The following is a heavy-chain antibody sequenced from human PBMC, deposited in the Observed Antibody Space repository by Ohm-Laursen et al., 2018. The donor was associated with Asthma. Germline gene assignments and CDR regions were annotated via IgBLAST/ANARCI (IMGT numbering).Heavy chain of an antibody. CDR3: ARAVFPDYGDQQKPQPNAYFVY. CDR1: GYTFTSYA. V-gene: IGHV7-4-1*01. CDR2: INTNTGNP. Sequence: GSSVKVSCKASGYTFTSYAMNWVRQAPGQGLEWMGWINTNTGNPTYAQGFTGRFVFSLDTSVSTAYLQIGSLKAEDTAVYYCARAVFPDYGDQQKPQPNAYFVYWGQGTLVTVSS. J-gene: IGHJ4*02. D-gene: IGHD4-17*01.